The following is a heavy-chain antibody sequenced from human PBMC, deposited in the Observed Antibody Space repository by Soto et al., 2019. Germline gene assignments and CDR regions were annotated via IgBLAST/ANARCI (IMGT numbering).Heavy chain of an antibody. J-gene: IGHJ4*02. CDR2: ISASGGST. CDR3: AKGQNSGTYRFYFDY. CDR1: GITLSSYA. V-gene: IGHV3-23*01. Sequence: SLRLSCAASGITLSSYAMSWVRQAPGKGPEWVSGISASGGSTSYADSVKGRFTISRDNSKNTLYLQMNSLRADDTAVYHCAKGQNSGTYRFYFDYWGQGALVTVSS. D-gene: IGHD1-26*01.